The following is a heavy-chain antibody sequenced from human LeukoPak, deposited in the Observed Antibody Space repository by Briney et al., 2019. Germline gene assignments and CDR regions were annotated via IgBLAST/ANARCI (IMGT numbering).Heavy chain of an antibody. Sequence: GESLKISCQGSGYIFTSYWIGWVRQVPGKGLEWMGIIYPGDSDTRYSPSFQGQVTISADKSISTAYLQWSSLKASDTAMYYCARHLGPDGSGLRGGAFDIWGQGTMVTVSS. J-gene: IGHJ3*02. V-gene: IGHV5-51*01. CDR3: ARHLGPDGSGLRGGAFDI. CDR2: IYPGDSDT. D-gene: IGHD3-22*01. CDR1: GYIFTSYW.